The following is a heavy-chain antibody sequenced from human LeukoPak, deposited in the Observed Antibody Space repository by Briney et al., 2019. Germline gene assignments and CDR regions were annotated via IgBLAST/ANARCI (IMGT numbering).Heavy chain of an antibody. V-gene: IGHV3-7*03. CDR2: IKQDRSEI. Sequence: PGGSLRLSCAASGFTFNNYWVSWVRQAPGKGLEWVANIKQDRSEIYYVDSVKGRFTISRDNAKNSVYLQMNSLRADDTAVYYCGRGMDVWGQGTTVTVSS. CDR3: GRGMDV. CDR1: GFTFNNYW. J-gene: IGHJ6*02.